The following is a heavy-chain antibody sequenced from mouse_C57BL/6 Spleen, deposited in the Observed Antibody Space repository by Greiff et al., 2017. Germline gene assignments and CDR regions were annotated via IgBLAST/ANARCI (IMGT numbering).Heavy chain of an antibody. D-gene: IGHD1-1*01. CDR2: IYPGDGDT. J-gene: IGHJ1*03. Sequence: QVQLQQSGPELVKPGASVKISCKASGYAFSSSWMNWVKQRPGKGLEWIGRIYPGDGDTNYNGKFKGKATLTADKSSSTAYMQLSSLTSEDSAVYFCARGTTVVNWYFDVWGTGTTVTVSS. CDR3: ARGTTVVNWYFDV. V-gene: IGHV1-82*01. CDR1: GYAFSSSW.